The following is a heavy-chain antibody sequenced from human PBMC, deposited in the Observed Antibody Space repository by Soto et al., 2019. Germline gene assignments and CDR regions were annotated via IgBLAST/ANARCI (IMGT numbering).Heavy chain of an antibody. J-gene: IGHJ5*02. Sequence: EVQLVESGGGLVQPGGSLRLSCAASGFTFSDHYMDWVRQAPGKGLEWVGRTTHKADSYTTEYAASVKGRFTISRDDSNNSLDLQMNSLKAEDTAVYYCASLWDRWFDAWGQETLVTVSS. D-gene: IGHD1-26*01. V-gene: IGHV3-72*01. CDR1: GFTFSDHY. CDR3: ASLWDRWFDA. CDR2: TTHKADSYTT.